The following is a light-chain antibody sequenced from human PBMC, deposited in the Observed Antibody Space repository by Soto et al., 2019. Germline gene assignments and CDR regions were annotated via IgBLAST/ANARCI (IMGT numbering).Light chain of an antibody. J-gene: IGKJ2*01. CDR3: QQYNSYSHT. Sequence: DIQMSRSPSTPSASIGDRVTITCRASQSISSWLAWYQQKPGKAPKLLIYDASSLESGVPSRFSGSGSGTEFTLTISSLQPDDFATYYCQQYNSYSHTFGQGTKVDSK. V-gene: IGKV1-5*01. CDR2: DAS. CDR1: QSISSW.